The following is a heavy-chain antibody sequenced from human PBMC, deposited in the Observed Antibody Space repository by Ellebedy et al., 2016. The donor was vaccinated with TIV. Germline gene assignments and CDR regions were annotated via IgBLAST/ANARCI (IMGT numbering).Heavy chain of an antibody. J-gene: IGHJ4*02. CDR1: GFTFNSYG. CDR3: AKDGGSGVWGSYRYYDY. CDR2: ISYDGSNK. Sequence: GGSLRLSCAASGFTFNSYGMHWVRQAPGKGLEWVAVISYDGSNKYYADSVKGRFTISRDISKNTLYLQMNSLRAEDAAVYDWAKDGGSGVWGSYRYYDYWGQGTLVTVSS. D-gene: IGHD3-16*02. V-gene: IGHV3-30*18.